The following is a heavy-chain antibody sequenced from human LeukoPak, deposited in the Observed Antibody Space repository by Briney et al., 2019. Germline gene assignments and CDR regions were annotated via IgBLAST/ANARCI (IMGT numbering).Heavy chain of an antibody. CDR3: ARLVASQFIDY. CDR1: GVSISSSNSY. CDR2: IYYSGNT. Sequence: SETLSLTCTVSGVSISSSNSYWGWIRQPPGTGLEWIGSIYYSGNTYYNASLKSQVSISIDTSKNQFSLRLTSVTAADTAVYYCARLVASQFIDYWGQGTLVTVSS. J-gene: IGHJ4*02. D-gene: IGHD2-15*01. V-gene: IGHV4-39*01.